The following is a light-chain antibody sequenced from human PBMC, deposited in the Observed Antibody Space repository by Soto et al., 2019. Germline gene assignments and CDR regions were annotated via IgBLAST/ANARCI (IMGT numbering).Light chain of an antibody. CDR2: GAS. J-gene: IGKJ3*01. V-gene: IGKV3-15*01. Sequence: EIVMAQSPATLSVSPGERATLSCRASQSVSTNLAWYQQKAGQAPRLLIYGASTRATGIPARFSGSGSGTEFTLTINSLQSEDFALYYCQQYNNWPLTFGPGTKVDFK. CDR1: QSVSTN. CDR3: QQYNNWPLT.